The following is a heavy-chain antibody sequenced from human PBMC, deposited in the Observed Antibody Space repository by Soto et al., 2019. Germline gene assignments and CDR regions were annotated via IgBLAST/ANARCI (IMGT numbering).Heavy chain of an antibody. Sequence: PXASLRLSCAASGFTFRSYSMNWVRQAPGEGLEWVSSISSSSSYIYYADSVKGRFTISRDNAKNSLYLQMNSLRAEDTAVYYCARDYKGSGYYYYYGMDVWGQGTTVTVSS. CDR3: ARDYKGSGYYYYYGMDV. J-gene: IGHJ6*02. CDR1: GFTFRSYS. CDR2: ISSSSSYI. V-gene: IGHV3-21*01. D-gene: IGHD2-15*01.